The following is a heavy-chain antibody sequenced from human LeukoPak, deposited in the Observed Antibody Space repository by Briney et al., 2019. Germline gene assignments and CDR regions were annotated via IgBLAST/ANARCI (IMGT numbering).Heavy chain of an antibody. CDR3: ARDFPTELWSGSHDAFDI. J-gene: IGHJ3*02. CDR2: ISGYNGNT. V-gene: IGHV1-18*01. D-gene: IGHD3-3*01. CDR1: GYIFTSYG. Sequence: GASVKVSCKASGYIFTSYGISWVRQAPGQGLEWMGWISGYNGNTNYAQKLQGRVTMTTDTSTSTGYMELRSLRSDDTAVYFCARDFPTELWSGSHDAFDIWGQGTMVTVSS.